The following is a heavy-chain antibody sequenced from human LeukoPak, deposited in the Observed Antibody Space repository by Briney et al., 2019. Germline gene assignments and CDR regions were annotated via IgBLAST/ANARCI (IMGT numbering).Heavy chain of an antibody. CDR2: ISGSDGTT. V-gene: IGHV3-23*01. D-gene: IGHD6-13*01. CDR1: GFTLSTYA. J-gene: IGHJ4*02. Sequence: GGSLRLSCEASGFTLSTYAVSWVRQAPEKGLEWVSAISGSDGTTYYADSVEGRFTISRDISKNTLFLQMNSLRAEDTALYYCALVSLYSSSWYGDYWGQGTLVTVSS. CDR3: ALVSLYSSSWYGDY.